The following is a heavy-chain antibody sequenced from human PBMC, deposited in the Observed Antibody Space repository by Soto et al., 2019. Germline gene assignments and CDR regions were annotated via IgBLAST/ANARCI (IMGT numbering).Heavy chain of an antibody. CDR3: VRGDRGGFDL. CDR1: GFTFNYYW. CDR2: IHSDGSKT. Sequence: EVQLVESEGGLVQRGGSLRLSCAASGFTFNYYWMHWVRQAPGQGLVWVSHIHSDGSKTTYADSVKGRFTISRDNAKNTLSLQMNSLRAEDTAVYYCVRGDRGGFDLWGQGTAVTVSS. D-gene: IGHD2-21*02. V-gene: IGHV3-74*01. J-gene: IGHJ3*01.